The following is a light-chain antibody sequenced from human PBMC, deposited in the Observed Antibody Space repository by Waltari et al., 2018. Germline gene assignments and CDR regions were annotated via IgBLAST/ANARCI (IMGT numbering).Light chain of an antibody. J-gene: IGLJ3*02. CDR2: SNN. V-gene: IGLV1-44*01. CDR1: SSNIGTNT. CDR3: AAWDDSLIGPV. Sequence: QSMLTQPPSASGTPGQRVTMSCSGGSSNIGTNTVNWYQQLPGTAPKLRIYSNNQRPSGVPDRFSGSKSGTSASLAISGLQSEDEAIYYCAAWDDSLIGPVFGGGTRLTVL.